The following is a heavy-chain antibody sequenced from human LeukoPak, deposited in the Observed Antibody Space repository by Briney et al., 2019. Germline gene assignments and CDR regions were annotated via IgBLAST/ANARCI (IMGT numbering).Heavy chain of an antibody. CDR3: AGSRWWGGFFDY. CDR1: GFTFSSYA. CDR2: ISGSGGNT. Sequence: GGSLRLSCAASGFTFSSYAMSWVRQAPGKGLEWVSSISGSGGNTFYADSVKGRFTISRDNSKNTLYLQMNSLRAEDTAVYYCAGSRWWGGFFDYWGQGTLVTVSS. J-gene: IGHJ4*02. V-gene: IGHV3-23*01. D-gene: IGHD2-8*02.